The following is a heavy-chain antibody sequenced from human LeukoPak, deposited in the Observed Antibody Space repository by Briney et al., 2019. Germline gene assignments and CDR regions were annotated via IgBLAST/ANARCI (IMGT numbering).Heavy chain of an antibody. V-gene: IGHV3-23*01. CDR3: AKNRGMILEWLLLYSFDY. J-gene: IGHJ4*02. Sequence: PGGSLRLSCAASGFTFSSYAMSWVRQAPGKGLEWVSAISGSGGSTYYADSVKGRFTISRDNSKNTLYLQMNSLRAEDTAVYYCAKNRGMILEWLLLYSFDYWGQGTLVTVSS. CDR2: ISGSGGST. D-gene: IGHD3-3*01. CDR1: GFTFSSYA.